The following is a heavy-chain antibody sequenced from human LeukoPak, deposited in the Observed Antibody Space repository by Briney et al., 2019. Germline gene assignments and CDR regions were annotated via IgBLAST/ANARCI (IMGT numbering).Heavy chain of an antibody. CDR2: IYHSGST. V-gene: IGHV4-38-2*02. CDR3: ARGAVEVAGLGGMDV. CDR1: GYSISSGYY. J-gene: IGHJ6*02. Sequence: SETLSLTCTVSGYSISSGYYWGWIRQPPGKGLEWIGSIYHSGSTYYNPSLKSRVTISVDTSKNQFSLKLSSVTAADTAVYYCARGAVEVAGLGGMDVWGQGTTVTVSS. D-gene: IGHD6-19*01.